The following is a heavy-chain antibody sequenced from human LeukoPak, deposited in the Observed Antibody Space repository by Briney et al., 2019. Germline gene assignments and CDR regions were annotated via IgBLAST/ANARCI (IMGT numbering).Heavy chain of an antibody. Sequence: GESLQISCQISGYTSYTYWIAWVRQRPGKGLEWMGVIYPGDSDVKYSPSFGDLVTISADKFTDTAYLEWRSLRASDTAIYYCASRYTGTLRGAYDMWGQGTTVTVSS. CDR1: GYTSYTYW. J-gene: IGHJ3*02. V-gene: IGHV5-51*01. CDR3: ASRYTGTLRGAYDM. CDR2: IYPGDSDV. D-gene: IGHD5-24*01.